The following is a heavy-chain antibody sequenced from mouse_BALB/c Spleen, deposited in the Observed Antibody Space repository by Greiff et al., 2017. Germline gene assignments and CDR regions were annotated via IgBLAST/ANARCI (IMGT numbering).Heavy chain of an antibody. CDR1: GFTFTDYY. J-gene: IGHJ1*01. V-gene: IGHV7-3*02. CDR3: ARADSRYFDV. CDR2: IRNKANGYTT. Sequence: EVHLVESGGGLVQPGGSLRLSCAASGFTFTDYYMSWVRQPPGKALEWLGFIRNKANGYTTEYSASVKGRFTISRDNSQSILYLQMNTLRAEDSATYYCARADSRYFDVWGAGTTVTVSA.